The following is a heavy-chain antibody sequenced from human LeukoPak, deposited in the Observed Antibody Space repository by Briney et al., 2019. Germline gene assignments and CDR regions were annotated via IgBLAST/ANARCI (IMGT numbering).Heavy chain of an antibody. Sequence: PSETLSLTSAVSGGSIISSNYYWGWIRQPPGKGLEWIGSIYYSGSTYYNPSLKSRVTISVDTSKNQFSLKLSSVTAADTAVYYCSRPPHINIAMTAFDNWGQGTTVTVSS. V-gene: IGHV4-39*01. CDR3: SRPPHINIAMTAFDN. J-gene: IGHJ3*02. CDR1: GGSIISSNYY. D-gene: IGHD6-13*01. CDR2: IYYSGST.